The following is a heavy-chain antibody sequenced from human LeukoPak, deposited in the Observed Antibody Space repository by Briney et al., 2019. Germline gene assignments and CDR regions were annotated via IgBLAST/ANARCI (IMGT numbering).Heavy chain of an antibody. Sequence: PGGSLRLSCAASGFTFSSYSMNWVRQAPGEGLEWVSSISSSSSYIYYADSVKGRFTISRDNAKNSLYLQMNSLRAEDTAVYYCARGGSGWPTPIDYWGQGTLVTVSS. CDR3: ARGGSGWPTPIDY. CDR2: ISSSSSYI. CDR1: GFTFSSYS. V-gene: IGHV3-21*01. J-gene: IGHJ4*02. D-gene: IGHD6-19*01.